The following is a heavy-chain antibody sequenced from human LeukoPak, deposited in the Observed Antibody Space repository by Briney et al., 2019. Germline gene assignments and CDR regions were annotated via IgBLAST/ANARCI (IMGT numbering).Heavy chain of an antibody. V-gene: IGHV3-21*01. CDR2: ISSSSSYK. CDR1: GFTFSSYS. CDR3: ARTIAVAGYYYYGMDV. D-gene: IGHD6-19*01. J-gene: IGHJ6*02. Sequence: GGSLRLSCAASGFTFSSYSINWVRQAPGKGLEWVSSISSSSSYKYYPDSVQGRFTISRDNAKHSLYLQMSCLRAEDTAVHYCARTIAVAGYYYYGMDVWGQGATVTAS.